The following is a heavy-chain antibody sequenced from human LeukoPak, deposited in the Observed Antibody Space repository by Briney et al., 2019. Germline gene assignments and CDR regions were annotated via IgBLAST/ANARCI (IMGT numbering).Heavy chain of an antibody. Sequence: GASVKVSCKASGYTFTSYAMHWVGQAPGQRGEWMGWINACNGKTKYSQKFQGRVTITSDTSASTAYMELSSLRSEDTAVYYCARGPCSGGSCYSRFTRSAYFDYWGQGTLVTVSS. D-gene: IGHD2-15*01. CDR2: INACNGKT. V-gene: IGHV1-3*01. J-gene: IGHJ4*02. CDR1: GYTFTSYA. CDR3: ARGPCSGGSCYSRFTRSAYFDY.